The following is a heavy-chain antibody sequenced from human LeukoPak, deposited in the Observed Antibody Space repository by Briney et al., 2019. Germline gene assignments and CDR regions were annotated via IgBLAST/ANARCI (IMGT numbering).Heavy chain of an antibody. Sequence: ASVKVSCKASGYTFTGYYMHWVRQAPGQGLEWMGWINPNSGGTNYAQKSQGWVTMTRDTSISTAYMELSRLRSDDTAVYYCAREGDVVVPATNWFDPWGQGTLVTVSS. V-gene: IGHV1-2*04. CDR2: INPNSGGT. CDR3: AREGDVVVPATNWFDP. D-gene: IGHD2-2*01. J-gene: IGHJ5*02. CDR1: GYTFTGYY.